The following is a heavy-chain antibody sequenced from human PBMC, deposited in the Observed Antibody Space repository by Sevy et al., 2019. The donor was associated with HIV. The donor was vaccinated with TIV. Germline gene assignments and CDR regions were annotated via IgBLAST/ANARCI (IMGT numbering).Heavy chain of an antibody. CDR2: ISTYNT. D-gene: IGHD1-26*01. V-gene: IGHV1-18*01. J-gene: IGHJ1*01. CDR3: ARAPSGSQGPGQYFQH. Sequence: ASVKVSCKASGYTFTNYFITWVRQAPGQGLEWMGRISTYNTEYAQKFQGRLTMTTDTSTSTVYMELRSLRFDDTAVYYCARAPSGSQGPGQYFQHWGRGTLVTVSS. CDR1: GYTFTNYF.